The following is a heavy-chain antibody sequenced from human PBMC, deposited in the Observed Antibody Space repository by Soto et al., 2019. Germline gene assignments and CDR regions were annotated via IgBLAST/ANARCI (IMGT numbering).Heavy chain of an antibody. CDR3: ARQIYDSDTGPNFQYYFDS. CDR1: GYSFAGYW. CDR2: IDPSDSQT. V-gene: IGHV5-10-1*01. D-gene: IGHD3-22*01. J-gene: IGHJ4*02. Sequence: GESLKISCKGSGYSFAGYWITWVRLKPGKGLEWMGRIDPSDSQTYYSPSFRGHVTISVTKSITTVFLQWSSLRASDTAMYYCARQIYDSDTGPNFQYYFDSWGQGTPVTVSS.